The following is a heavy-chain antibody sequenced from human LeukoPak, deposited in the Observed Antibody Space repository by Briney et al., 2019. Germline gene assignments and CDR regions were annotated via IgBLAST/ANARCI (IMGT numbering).Heavy chain of an antibody. D-gene: IGHD5-12*01. Sequence: SVTVSCKCSGCTFSSYAISWVRQPPGQGLEWMGGIVPIFGTTKYAQKFQGRVTLTADESTSTAYMELSSLRSEDTAFYYCARDPGHSGGQNWGQGTLVTVSS. CDR1: GCTFSSYA. J-gene: IGHJ4*02. CDR2: IVPIFGTT. CDR3: ARDPGHSGGQN. V-gene: IGHV1-69*13.